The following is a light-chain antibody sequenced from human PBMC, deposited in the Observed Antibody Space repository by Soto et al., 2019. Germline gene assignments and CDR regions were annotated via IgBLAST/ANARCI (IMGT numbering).Light chain of an antibody. CDR3: QHRSSWPRMYT. CDR1: QSVGGTF. Sequence: EIVLTQSPGTLSWSPGEGATLSCRASQSVGGTFLAWYQQKGGQAPRLLIHGASNRATGIPDRFSGSGSGTDFTLTISSLEPEDFAIYYCQHRSSWPRMYTFGQGTKVDIK. V-gene: IGKV3-11*01. J-gene: IGKJ2*01. CDR2: GAS.